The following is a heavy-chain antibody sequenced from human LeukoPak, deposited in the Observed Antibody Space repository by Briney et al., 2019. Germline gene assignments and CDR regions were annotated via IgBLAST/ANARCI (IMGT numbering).Heavy chain of an antibody. CDR3: ARQGSGWYYFDY. V-gene: IGHV1-2*02. J-gene: IGHJ4*02. Sequence: ASVKVSCKASGYTFTGYYIHWVRQAPGQGLEWRGWINPNSVGTNYAQKFQGRVTMTRDTSISTAYMELSRLTSDDTAVYYCARQGSGWYYFDYWGQGTLVTVSS. CDR2: INPNSVGT. D-gene: IGHD6-19*01. CDR1: GYTFTGYY.